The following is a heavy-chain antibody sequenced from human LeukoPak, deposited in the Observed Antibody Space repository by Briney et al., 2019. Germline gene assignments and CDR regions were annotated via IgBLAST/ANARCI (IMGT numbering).Heavy chain of an antibody. D-gene: IGHD1-20*01. J-gene: IGHJ4*02. CDR2: KGPDESET. Sequence: PGGSLRLSCAASGFTLSNYWMSSVRQAPGKGLEWVANKGPDESETQYEGSVKGRFTTTRDNAKNSLYLQMNSLRAEDTAIYYCARIWYFGDNNWRYFDYWGQGTLVTVSS. CDR1: GFTLSNYW. V-gene: IGHV3-7*01. CDR3: ARIWYFGDNNWRYFDY.